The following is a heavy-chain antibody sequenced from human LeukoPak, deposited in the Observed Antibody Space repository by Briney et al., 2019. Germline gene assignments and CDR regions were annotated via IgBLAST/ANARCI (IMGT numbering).Heavy chain of an antibody. D-gene: IGHD2-2*01. Sequence: SETLSLTCAVYDGSFSGYYWSWVRQPPGEGLEWIGEINHSAVTNYNPSLESRVTISVDTSKNQFSLKVNSVTAADTGVYYCARGYCSSIHCFVVGYHYYYMDVWDKGATVIVSS. V-gene: IGHV4-34*01. CDR1: DGSFSGYY. J-gene: IGHJ6*03. CDR3: ARGYCSSIHCFVVGYHYYYMDV. CDR2: INHSAVT.